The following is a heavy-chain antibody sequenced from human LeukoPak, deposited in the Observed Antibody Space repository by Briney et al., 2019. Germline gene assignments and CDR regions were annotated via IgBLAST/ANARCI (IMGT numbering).Heavy chain of an antibody. D-gene: IGHD5-12*01. Sequence: GGSLRLACAASGFTFSSYSMSWVRQAPGKGLEWVSYISSSSSTIYYADSVKGRFTISRDNAKNSLYLQVNSLRDEDAAVYHCARDRGWLRFEFDYWGQGTLATVSS. CDR2: ISSSSSTI. J-gene: IGHJ4*02. V-gene: IGHV3-48*02. CDR1: GFTFSSYS. CDR3: ARDRGWLRFEFDY.